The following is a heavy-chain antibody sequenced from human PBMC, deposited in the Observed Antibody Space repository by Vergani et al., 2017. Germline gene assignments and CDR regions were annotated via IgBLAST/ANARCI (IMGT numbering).Heavy chain of an antibody. CDR1: GFTFSYAW. Sequence: VQLVESGGGLVKPGGSLRLSCAASGFTFSYAWMSWVRQAPGKGLEWVAVISYDGSNKYYADSVKGRFTISRDNSKNTLYLQLNSLRAEDTAVYYCAKDLGSYYSSPPYGMDVWGQGTTVTVSS. J-gene: IGHJ6*02. CDR3: AKDLGSYYSSPPYGMDV. D-gene: IGHD4-11*01. CDR2: ISYDGSNK. V-gene: IGHV3-30*18.